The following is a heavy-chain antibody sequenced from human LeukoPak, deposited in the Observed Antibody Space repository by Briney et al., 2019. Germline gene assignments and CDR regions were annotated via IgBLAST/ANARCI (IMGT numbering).Heavy chain of an antibody. D-gene: IGHD2-15*01. V-gene: IGHV3-23*01. CDR2: ISGSDGYT. Sequence: GGSLRLSCAASGFTFSTFAMHWVRQAPGKGLDWVSAISGSDGYTYYADSVKGRFTISRDNSKNTLYLQMNSLRAEDTAVYYCAKEHMAAAVYYFDYWGQGTLVTVSS. CDR3: AKEHMAAAVYYFDY. CDR1: GFTFSTFA. J-gene: IGHJ4*02.